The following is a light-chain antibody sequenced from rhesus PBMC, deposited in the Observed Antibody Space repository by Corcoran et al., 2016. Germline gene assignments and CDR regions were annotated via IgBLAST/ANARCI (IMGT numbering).Light chain of an antibody. CDR1: QGITND. V-gene: IGKV1-21*01. Sequence: DIQMTQSPSSLSASVGDRVTITCRARQGITNDSAWYQQKPGETPKLLSYEASSLQSGIPSRFSGSGSGTDFTLTISSLQSEDFATYCCQHYYNGPLAFGGGTKVEIK. CDR3: QHYYNGPLA. J-gene: IGKJ4*01. CDR2: EAS.